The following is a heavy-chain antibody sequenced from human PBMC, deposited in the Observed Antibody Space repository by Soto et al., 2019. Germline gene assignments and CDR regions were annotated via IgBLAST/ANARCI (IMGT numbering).Heavy chain of an antibody. D-gene: IGHD7-27*01. CDR3: ARGLTGDDYFDY. Sequence: ESGGGVVQPGRSLRLSCAASGFTFSSYGMHWVRQAPGKGLEWVAVIWYDGSNKYYADSVKGRFTISRDNSKNTLYLQMNSLRAEDTAVYYCARGLTGDDYFDYWGQGTLVTVSS. CDR2: IWYDGSNK. J-gene: IGHJ4*02. CDR1: GFTFSSYG. V-gene: IGHV3-33*01.